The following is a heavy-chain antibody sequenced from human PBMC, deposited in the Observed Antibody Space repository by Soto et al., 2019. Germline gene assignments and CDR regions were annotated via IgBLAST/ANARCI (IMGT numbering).Heavy chain of an antibody. CDR1: GGSISSYY. J-gene: IGHJ4*02. Sequence: QVQLQESGPGLVKPSETLSLTCTVSGGSISSYYWSWIRQPPGKGLEWIGYIYHSGSTNYNPSLKSRVTVSVDTSKNQLSLKLSSVTAADTAVYYCARGVSMVRGVIEYWGQGTLVTVSS. CDR3: ARGVSMVRGVIEY. V-gene: IGHV4-59*01. D-gene: IGHD3-10*01. CDR2: IYHSGST.